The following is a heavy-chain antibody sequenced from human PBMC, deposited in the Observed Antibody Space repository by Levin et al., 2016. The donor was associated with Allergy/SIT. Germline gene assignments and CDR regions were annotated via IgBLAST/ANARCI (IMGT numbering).Heavy chain of an antibody. CDR2: INHSGST. Sequence: SETLSLTCAVYGGSFSGYYWSWIRQPPGKGLEWIGEINHSGSTNYNPSLKSRVTISVDTSKNQFSLKLSSVTAADTAVYYCARGHNVWGSYRYNYWGQGTLVTVSS. D-gene: IGHD3-16*02. CDR3: ARGHNVWGSYRYNY. J-gene: IGHJ4*02. CDR1: GGSFSGYY. V-gene: IGHV4-34*01.